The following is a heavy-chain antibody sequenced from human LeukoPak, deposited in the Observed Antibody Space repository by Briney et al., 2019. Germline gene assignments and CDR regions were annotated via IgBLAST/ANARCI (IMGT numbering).Heavy chain of an antibody. J-gene: IGHJ4*02. CDR3: ARDRLPVGYCSGGSCEFDY. D-gene: IGHD2-15*01. CDR2: IIPIFGTA. CDR1: GGTFSSYA. Sequence: GASVKVSRKASGGTFSSYAISWVRQAPGQGLEWMGGIIPIFGTANYAQKFQGRVTITADESTSTAYMELSSLRSEDTAVYYCARDRLPVGYCSGGSCEFDYWGQGTLVTVSS. V-gene: IGHV1-69*13.